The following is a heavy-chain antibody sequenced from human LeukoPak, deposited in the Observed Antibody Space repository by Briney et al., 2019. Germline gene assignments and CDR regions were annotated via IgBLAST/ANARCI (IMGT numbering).Heavy chain of an antibody. D-gene: IGHD3-3*01. CDR1: GFTFSNYW. V-gene: IGHV3-7*01. J-gene: IGHJ3*01. Sequence: GGSLRLSCAASGFTFSNYWMILIRQAPGKGLEWVANIKEDESLKYYVDSVKGRFTISRDNAKNSMYLQMNSLRAEDTAVYYCARDSGGKITISGVVTSFDAFDAWGRGTMVTVSS. CDR2: IKEDESLK. CDR3: ARDSGGKITISGVVTSFDAFDA.